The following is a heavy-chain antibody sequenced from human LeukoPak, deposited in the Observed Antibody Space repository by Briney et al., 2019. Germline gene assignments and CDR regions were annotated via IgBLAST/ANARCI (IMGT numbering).Heavy chain of an antibody. D-gene: IGHD3-10*01. CDR2: ISYDGSNK. J-gene: IGHJ4*02. CDR1: GFTFSSYG. Sequence: GGSLRLSCAASGFTFSSYGMHWVRQAPGQGLEWVAVISYDGSNKYYADSVKGRFTISRDNSKNTLYLQMNSLRAEDTAVYYCAKDPQRMVRGGGHAYWGQGDLVSVSS. V-gene: IGHV3-30*18. CDR3: AKDPQRMVRGGGHAY.